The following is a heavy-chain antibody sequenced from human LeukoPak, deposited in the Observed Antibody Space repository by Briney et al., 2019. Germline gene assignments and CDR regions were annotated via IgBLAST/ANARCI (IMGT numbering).Heavy chain of an antibody. CDR1: GYTFTSYA. CDR3: ARDYRFGEPFY. D-gene: IGHD3-10*01. J-gene: IGHJ4*02. V-gene: IGHV1-3*01. CDR2: INAGNGNT. Sequence: ASVKISCKASGYTFTSYAMHWVRQAPGQRLEWMGWINAGNGNTKYSQKFQGRVTITRDTSASTAYMELSSLRSEDTAVYYCARDYRFGEPFYWGQGTLVTVSS.